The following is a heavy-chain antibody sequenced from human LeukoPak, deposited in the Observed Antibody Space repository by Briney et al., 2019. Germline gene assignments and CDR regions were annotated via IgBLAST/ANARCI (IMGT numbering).Heavy chain of an antibody. CDR1: GGSFSGYY. J-gene: IGHJ5*02. CDR2: INHSGST. Sequence: SETLSLTCAVYGGSFSGYYWSWIRQPPGKGLEWIGEINHSGSTNYNPSLKSRVTISVDTSKNQFSLKLGSVTAADTAVYYCARLLSRSRYCSGGSCRPRWFDPWGQGTLVTVSS. D-gene: IGHD2-15*01. CDR3: ARLLSRSRYCSGGSCRPRWFDP. V-gene: IGHV4-34*01.